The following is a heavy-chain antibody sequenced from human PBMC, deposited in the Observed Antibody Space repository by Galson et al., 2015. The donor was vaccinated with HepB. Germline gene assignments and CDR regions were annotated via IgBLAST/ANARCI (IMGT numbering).Heavy chain of an antibody. J-gene: IGHJ6*02. V-gene: IGHV3-49*03. D-gene: IGHD3-10*01. Sequence: SLRLSCATSGFNFGDYAMSWFRQAPGKGLEWVGFIRIKAYGETTEYATTVKGRFTISRDDSKGIAYLQMNSLKTEDTAVYFCAGDIGSGTYYRGYLYYHFGMDVWGQGTTVTVSS. CDR2: IRIKAYGETT. CDR3: AGDIGSGTYYRGYLYYHFGMDV. CDR1: GFNFGDYA.